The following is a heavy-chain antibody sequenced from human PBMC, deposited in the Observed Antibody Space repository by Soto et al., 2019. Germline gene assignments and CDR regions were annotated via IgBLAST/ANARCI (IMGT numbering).Heavy chain of an antibody. CDR3: ARSDTVTRGAGFDY. V-gene: IGHV3-30-3*01. CDR1: GFTFSSYA. D-gene: IGHD4-17*01. Sequence: QVQLVESGGGVVQPGRSLRLSCAASGFTFSSYAMHWVRQAPGKGLEWVAVISYDGSNKYYADSVKGRFTISRDNSKNTLYLQMNSLRAEDTAVYYCARSDTVTRGAGFDYWGQGTLVTVSS. J-gene: IGHJ4*02. CDR2: ISYDGSNK.